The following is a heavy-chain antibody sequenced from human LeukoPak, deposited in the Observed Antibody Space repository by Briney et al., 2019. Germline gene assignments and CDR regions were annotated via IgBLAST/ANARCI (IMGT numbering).Heavy chain of an antibody. Sequence: SSETLSLTCTVSGGSISSSPYYWARIRQPPGRGLEWIGSIYYRGNTYHNPSLKSRVTISVDTSKNQFSLSVISVTAADTAVYFCARPTTGPATQGYDSWGQGILVTVAS. CDR2: IYYRGNT. V-gene: IGHV4-39*01. CDR1: GGSISSSPYY. J-gene: IGHJ4*02. CDR3: ARPTTGPATQGYDS. D-gene: IGHD1-1*01.